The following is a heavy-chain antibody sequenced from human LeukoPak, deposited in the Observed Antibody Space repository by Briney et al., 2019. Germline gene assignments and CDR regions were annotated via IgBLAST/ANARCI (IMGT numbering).Heavy chain of an antibody. CDR2: ISSSSSYM. D-gene: IGHD5-18*01. V-gene: IGHV3-21*01. J-gene: IGHJ4*02. CDR1: GFTFSIYN. CDR3: ARDQNSYGYCYFDY. Sequence: GGSLRLSCEASGFTFSIYNMNWVRQAPGKGLEWVSSISSSSSYMYYAASVKGRFTISRDNAKNSLYLQMNSLRAEDTAVYYCARDQNSYGYCYFDYWGQGALVTASS.